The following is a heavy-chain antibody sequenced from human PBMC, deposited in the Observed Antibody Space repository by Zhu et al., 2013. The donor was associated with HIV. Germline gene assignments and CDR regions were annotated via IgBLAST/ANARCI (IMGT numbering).Heavy chain of an antibody. Sequence: QVQLVQSGAEVKKSGASVKVSCKASGYIFTDYYIHWVRQAPGQRLEWMGCINPNNGDTNYVHSIQGRVTMTRDTSITTVYMELSSLRPDDTTIYYCARAPPXGTNNWDNWFDPWGQGTQVTVSS. J-gene: IGHJ5*02. CDR2: INPNNGDT. CDR1: GYIFTDYY. CDR3: ARAPPXGTNNWDNWFDP. V-gene: IGHV1-2*07. D-gene: IGHD2-8*01.